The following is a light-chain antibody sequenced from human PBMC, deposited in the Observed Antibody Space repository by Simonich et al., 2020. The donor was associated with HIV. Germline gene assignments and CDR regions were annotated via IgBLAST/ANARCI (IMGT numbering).Light chain of an antibody. CDR2: GAS. J-gene: IGKJ2*01. CDR1: QRVRSSY. Sequence: EIVLTQSPGTLSLSPGERATRPCRASQRVRSSYLAWYQQKPGQAPRLLIYGASRRATGIPDRFSGSGSGTDFTLTISRLEPEDFAVYYCQHYGSSPPYTFGQGTKLEIK. CDR3: QHYGSSPPYT. V-gene: IGKV3-20*01.